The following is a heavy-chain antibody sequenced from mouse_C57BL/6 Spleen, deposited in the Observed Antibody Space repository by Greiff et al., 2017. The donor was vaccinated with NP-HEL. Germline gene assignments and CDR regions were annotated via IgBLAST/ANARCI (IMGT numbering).Heavy chain of an antibody. D-gene: IGHD1-1*01. CDR2: FYPGSGSI. J-gene: IGHJ3*01. CDR3: ARHGHYYGSSYPAWFAY. V-gene: IGHV1-62-2*01. Sequence: QVQLKQSGAELVKPGASVKLSCKASGYTFTEYTIHWVKQRSGQGLEWIGWFYPGSGSIKYNEKFKDKATLTADKSSSSVYMELSRLTSEDSAVYFCARHGHYYGSSYPAWFAYWGQGTLVTVSA. CDR1: GYTFTEYT.